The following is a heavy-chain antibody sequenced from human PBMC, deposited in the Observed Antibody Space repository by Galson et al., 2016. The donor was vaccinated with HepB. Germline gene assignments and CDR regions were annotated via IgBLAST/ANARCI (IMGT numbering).Heavy chain of an antibody. Sequence: TLSLTCTVSVSSITHYYWSWIRQPPGKGLEWIGSIYYNGSTNYNPSLKSRVTMSINTSKKQFSLNLISVTAADTAVYYCARWARTSSWDDAFDVWGQGTMVTVSS. D-gene: IGHD6-13*01. CDR2: IYYNGST. CDR3: ARWARTSSWDDAFDV. CDR1: VSSITHYY. J-gene: IGHJ3*01. V-gene: IGHV4-59*13.